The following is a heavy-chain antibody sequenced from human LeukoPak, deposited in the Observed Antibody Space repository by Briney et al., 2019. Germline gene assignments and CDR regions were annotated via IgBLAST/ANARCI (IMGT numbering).Heavy chain of an antibody. V-gene: IGHV1-2*02. J-gene: IGHJ3*02. CDR3: ARSSGWYLRAFDI. CDR1: GYTFTSYD. Sequence: ASVKVSCKASGYTFTSYDINWVRQAPGQGLEWMGWINPNSGGTNYAQKFQGRVTMTRDTSISTAYMELSRLRSDDTAVYYCARSSGWYLRAFDIWGQGTMVTVSS. CDR2: INPNSGGT. D-gene: IGHD6-19*01.